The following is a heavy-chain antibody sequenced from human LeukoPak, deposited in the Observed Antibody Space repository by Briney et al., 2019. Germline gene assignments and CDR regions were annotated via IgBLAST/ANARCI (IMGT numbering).Heavy chain of an antibody. J-gene: IGHJ4*02. D-gene: IGHD3-16*02. CDR2: ISGGGGST. CDR1: GFTFSSYG. CDR3: AKDPYYDYVWGSYRYSDADY. V-gene: IGHV3-23*01. Sequence: GGSLRLSCAASGFTFSSYGMTWVRQAPGKGLEWVSGISGGGGSTYYADSVKGRFTISRDNSKNTLYLRMNSLRAEDTAVYYCAKDPYYDYVWGSYRYSDADYWGQGTLVTVSS.